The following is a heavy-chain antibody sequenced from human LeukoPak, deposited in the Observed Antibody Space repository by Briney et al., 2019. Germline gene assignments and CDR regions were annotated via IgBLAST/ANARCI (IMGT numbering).Heavy chain of an antibody. CDR2: ISGSGGST. J-gene: IGHJ6*02. Sequence: GGSLRLSCAASGFTFSSYAMSWVRQAPGKGLEWVSAISGSGGSTYYADSVKGRFTISRDNSKNTLYLQMNSLRAEDTAVYYCATSITGTIDYYGMDVWGQGTTVTVSS. CDR3: ATSITGTIDYYGMDV. CDR1: GFTFSSYA. D-gene: IGHD1-20*01. V-gene: IGHV3-23*01.